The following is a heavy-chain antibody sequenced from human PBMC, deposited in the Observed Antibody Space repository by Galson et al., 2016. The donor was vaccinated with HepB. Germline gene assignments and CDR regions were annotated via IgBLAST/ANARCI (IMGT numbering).Heavy chain of an antibody. D-gene: IGHD2-2*01. CDR1: GYSFSTYW. V-gene: IGHV5-51*01. CDR3: ARPRVDCSSTNCYLTFVN. CDR2: IYPGDSDT. Sequence: QSGAEVKKPGESLQISCKGSGYSFSTYWIGWVRHTPGKGLEWMGIIYPGDSDTRYSPSFQGQVTISADKSIGTAYLQWSSLKASDTAMYYCARPRVDCSSTNCYLTFVNWGQGTMVTVSS. J-gene: IGHJ3*02.